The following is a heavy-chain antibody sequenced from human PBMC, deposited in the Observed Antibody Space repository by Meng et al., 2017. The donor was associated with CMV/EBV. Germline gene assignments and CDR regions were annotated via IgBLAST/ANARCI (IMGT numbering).Heavy chain of an antibody. CDR2: IIPILGIA. CDR1: GYTFTSYD. V-gene: IGHV1-69*10. CDR3: ARENGVAGVEHFDY. D-gene: IGHD3-3*01. J-gene: IGHJ4*02. Sequence: SVKVSCKASGYTFTSYDINWVRQATGQGLEWMGGIIPILGIANYAQKFRGRVTITADKSTSTAYMELSSLRSEDTAVYYCARENGVAGVEHFDYWGQGTLVTVSS.